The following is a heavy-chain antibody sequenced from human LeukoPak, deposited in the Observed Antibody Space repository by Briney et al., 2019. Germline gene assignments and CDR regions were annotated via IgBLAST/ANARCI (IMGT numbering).Heavy chain of an antibody. J-gene: IGHJ4*02. CDR2: IRSKANSYAT. CDR1: GFTFSSYD. CDR3: TRGTQREVGATRGDY. Sequence: GGSLRLSCAASGFTFSSYDMSWVRQAPGKGLEWVGRIRSKANSYATAYAASVKGRFTISRDDSKNTAYLQMNSLKTEDTAVYYCTRGTQREVGATRGDYWGQGTLVTVSS. V-gene: IGHV3-73*01. D-gene: IGHD1-26*01.